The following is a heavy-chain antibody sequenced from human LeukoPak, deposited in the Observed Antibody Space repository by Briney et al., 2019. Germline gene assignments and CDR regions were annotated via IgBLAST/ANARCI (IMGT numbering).Heavy chain of an antibody. CDR1: GFAFSSQA. J-gene: IGHJ5*02. Sequence: GGPLRLSCAASGFAFSSQAMGWVRQAPGKGLEWVSVIYDSGDRTYYADSVKGQFTISRDNSKNPLYLQMISMRPEDTGIYYCAKDERRSDGWYIFDPWGQGTLVTVS. CDR2: IYDSGDRT. V-gene: IGHV3-23*01. D-gene: IGHD6-19*01. CDR3: AKDERRSDGWYIFDP.